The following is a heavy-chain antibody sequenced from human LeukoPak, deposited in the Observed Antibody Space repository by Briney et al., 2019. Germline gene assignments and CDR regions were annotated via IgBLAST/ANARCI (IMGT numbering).Heavy chain of an antibody. Sequence: ASVKVSCKASGYTFSGYYMHWVRQAPGQGLEWMGWIDPNSGGTNYAQKFQGRVTMTRDTSISTAYMELSRLRSDDTAVYYCARQDLALLAFDIWGQGTMVTVSS. CDR2: IDPNSGGT. J-gene: IGHJ3*02. CDR3: ARQDLALLAFDI. V-gene: IGHV1-2*02. CDR1: GYTFSGYY.